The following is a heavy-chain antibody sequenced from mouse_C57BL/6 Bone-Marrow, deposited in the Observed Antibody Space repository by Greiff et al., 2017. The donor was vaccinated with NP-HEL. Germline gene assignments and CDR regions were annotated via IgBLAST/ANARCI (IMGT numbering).Heavy chain of an antibody. J-gene: IGHJ3*01. CDR1: GYTFTSYW. D-gene: IGHD2-3*01. Sequence: QVQLQQPGAELVKPGASVKMSCKASGYTFTSYWITWVKQRPGQGLAWIGDIYPGSGSTNYNEKFKNKATLPVAPSSSTAYMQLSSLTSEDSAVDYCARPYDGYYAWFAYWGQGTLVTVSA. CDR3: ARPYDGYYAWFAY. CDR2: IYPGSGST. V-gene: IGHV1-55*01.